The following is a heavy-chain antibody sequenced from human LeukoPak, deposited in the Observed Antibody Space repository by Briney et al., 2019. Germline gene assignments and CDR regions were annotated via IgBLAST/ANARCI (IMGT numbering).Heavy chain of an antibody. V-gene: IGHV4-59*01. J-gene: IGHJ4*02. Sequence: PSETLSLTCTDSGGSISSYYWSWIRQPPGKGLEWIGYIYYSGSTNYNPSLKSRVTISVDTSKNQFSLKLSSVTAAGTAVYYCARGAHATYVDTAMGYCGGDCYPFDYWGQGTLVTVSS. CDR1: GGSISSYY. CDR3: ARGAHATYVDTAMGYCGGDCYPFDY. D-gene: IGHD2-21*01. CDR2: IYYSGST.